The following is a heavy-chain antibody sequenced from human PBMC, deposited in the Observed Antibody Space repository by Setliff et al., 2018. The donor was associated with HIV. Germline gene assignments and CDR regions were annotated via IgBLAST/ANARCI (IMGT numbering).Heavy chain of an antibody. Sequence: KPSETLSLTCAVYGESFNDYYWTWIRQPPGKGLEWIGEIDHSGNIKYHASLKSRVTISVDTSKNQFSLKLSSVTAADTAVYYCASRRAAMWRGLFVGFENWGQGTQVTVSS. J-gene: IGHJ4*02. CDR1: GESFNDYY. CDR2: IDHSGNI. V-gene: IGHV4-34*01. CDR3: ASRRAAMWRGLFVGFEN. D-gene: IGHD1-26*01.